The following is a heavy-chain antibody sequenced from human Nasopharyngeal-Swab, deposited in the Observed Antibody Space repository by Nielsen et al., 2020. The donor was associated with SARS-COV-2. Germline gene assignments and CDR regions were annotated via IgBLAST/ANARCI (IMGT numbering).Heavy chain of an antibody. J-gene: IGHJ4*02. CDR3: AREGTTYYYDSSGYYSEYYFDY. V-gene: IGHV3-53*01. D-gene: IGHD3-22*01. CDR2: IYSGGST. Sequence: VRQAPGKGLEWVSVIYSGGSTYYADSVKGRLTISRDNSKNTLYLQMNSLRAEDTAVYYCAREGTTYYYDSSGYYSEYYFDYWGQGTLVTVSS.